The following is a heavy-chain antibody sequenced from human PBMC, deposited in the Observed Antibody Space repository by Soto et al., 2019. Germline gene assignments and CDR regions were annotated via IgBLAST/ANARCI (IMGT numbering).Heavy chain of an antibody. CDR3: ARGTPVVVPAAMRDYYYYGMDV. V-gene: IGHV1-69*13. Sequence: SVKVSCKASGGTFSSYAISWVRQAPGQGLEWMGGIIPIFGTANYAQKFQGRVTITADESTSTAYMELNSLRSEDTAVYYCARGTPVVVPAAMRDYYYYGMDVWG. D-gene: IGHD2-2*01. CDR1: GGTFSSYA. CDR2: IIPIFGTA. J-gene: IGHJ6*02.